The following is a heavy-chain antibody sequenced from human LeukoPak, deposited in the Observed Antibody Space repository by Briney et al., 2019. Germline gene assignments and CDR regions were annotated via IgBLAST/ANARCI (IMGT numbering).Heavy chain of an antibody. J-gene: IGHJ4*02. CDR3: SRLRYDSSGYYF. D-gene: IGHD3-22*01. Sequence: ASVRVSSTASGYTFTVYYMQSVSQAPGQGLEWMGWINPNSGGTNYAQKFQGRVTMTRDTSISTAYMELSRLGFDDTAVYYCSRLRYDSSGYYFWGQGTLVTVSS. CDR1: GYTFTVYY. CDR2: INPNSGGT. V-gene: IGHV1-2*02.